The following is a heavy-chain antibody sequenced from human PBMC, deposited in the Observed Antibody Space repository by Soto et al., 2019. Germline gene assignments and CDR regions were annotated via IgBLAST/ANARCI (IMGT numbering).Heavy chain of an antibody. J-gene: IGHJ4*02. CDR3: AGGQGSLIPYYFDS. V-gene: IGHV1-18*04. D-gene: IGHD2-2*01. CDR2: INTYSGNT. Sequence: VKLVQSGAEVKKPGASVRVSCKASEHTFTNYGINWVRLAPGQGLEWMGWINTYSGNTIYAQKFQDRLTITTDTSTNTASMELRSLTSDDTAVFYCAGGQGSLIPYYFDSWGQGTLVTVSS. CDR1: EHTFTNYG.